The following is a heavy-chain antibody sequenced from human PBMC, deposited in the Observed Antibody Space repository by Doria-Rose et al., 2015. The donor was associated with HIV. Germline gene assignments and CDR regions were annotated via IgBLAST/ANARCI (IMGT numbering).Heavy chain of an antibody. J-gene: IGHJ4*02. D-gene: IGHD6-13*01. Sequence: SGPVLVKPTETLTLTCTVSGVSLSSPGMGVSWIRQPPGKALEWLANIFSDDERSYKTSLKSRLTISRRTSKSQVVLTMTDMDPVDTATYYCARIKSSRWYPKYFFAFWVQGTLAIVS. CDR1: GVSLSSPGMG. V-gene: IGHV2-26*01. CDR2: IFSDDER. CDR3: ARIKSSRWYPKYFFAF.